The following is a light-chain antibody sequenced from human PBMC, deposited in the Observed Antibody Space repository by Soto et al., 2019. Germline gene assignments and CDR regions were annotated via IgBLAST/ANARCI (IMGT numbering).Light chain of an antibody. Sequence: EIVLTQSPATLSLSPGEGATLSCRASQSVSSYLAWYQQKPGQAPRLLIYDASNRATGIPARFSGSGSGTDVALIISGLEPEDFAVYYCQQRSNWPVTFGLGTKLEV. CDR1: QSVSSY. V-gene: IGKV3-11*01. CDR2: DAS. CDR3: QQRSNWPVT. J-gene: IGKJ1*01.